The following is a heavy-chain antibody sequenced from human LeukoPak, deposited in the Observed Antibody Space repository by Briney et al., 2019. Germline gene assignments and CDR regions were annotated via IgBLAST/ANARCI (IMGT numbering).Heavy chain of an antibody. CDR2: IYYSGST. V-gene: IGHV4-39*07. Sequence: SETLSLTCTVSGGSISSSSYYWGWIRQPPGKGLEWIGSIYYSGSTYYNPSLKSRVTISVDTSKNQFSLKLSSVTAADTAVYYCARALRGDGYNWRYLEYYFDYWGQGTLVTVSS. J-gene: IGHJ4*02. CDR1: GGSISSSSYY. D-gene: IGHD5-24*01. CDR3: ARALRGDGYNWRYLEYYFDY.